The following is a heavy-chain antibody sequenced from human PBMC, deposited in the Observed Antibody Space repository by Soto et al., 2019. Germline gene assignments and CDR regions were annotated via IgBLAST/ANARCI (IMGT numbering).Heavy chain of an antibody. CDR1: GYIFTNYY. D-gene: IGHD6-13*01. Sequence: GASVKVSWKASGYIFTNYYIHWVRQAPGQGLEWMAIINPLPTSGSTNYAQKFQGRVTVTRDTSTSTVYLELSSLRSDDTAVYYCARDLAAAAYWGQGTLVTVSS. J-gene: IGHJ4*02. CDR3: ARDLAAAAY. CDR2: INPLPTSGST. V-gene: IGHV1-46*01.